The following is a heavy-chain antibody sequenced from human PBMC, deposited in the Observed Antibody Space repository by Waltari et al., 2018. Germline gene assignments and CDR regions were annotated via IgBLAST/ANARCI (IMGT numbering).Heavy chain of an antibody. V-gene: IGHV3-30*18. D-gene: IGHD3-10*02. CDR3: AKEKRNVGVDY. J-gene: IGHJ4*02. Sequence: QVQLVESGGGVVQSGKSLRISCEASGSTFRNYGFHWVRQAPGKALDWVAVISSDGNFKYHADSVKGRFTISRDNSRNTLYLQMDSLTIEDTGVYFCAKEKRNVGVDYWGQGILVTVSS. CDR2: ISSDGNFK. CDR1: GSTFRNYG.